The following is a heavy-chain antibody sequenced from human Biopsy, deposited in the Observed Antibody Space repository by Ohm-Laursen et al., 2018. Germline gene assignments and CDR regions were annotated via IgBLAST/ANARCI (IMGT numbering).Heavy chain of an antibody. CDR3: TTSRSN. V-gene: IGHV3-15*01. CDR2: IKSKTDGGTP. J-gene: IGHJ4*02. CDR1: GFTFSGYY. Sequence: SLRLSCTASGFTFSGYYMSWIRQAPGKGLEWVGRIKSKTDGGTPDYAAPVKGRFTISRDDSKNTLYLQMNTLKTEDTAVYYCTTSRSNWGQGTLVTVSA.